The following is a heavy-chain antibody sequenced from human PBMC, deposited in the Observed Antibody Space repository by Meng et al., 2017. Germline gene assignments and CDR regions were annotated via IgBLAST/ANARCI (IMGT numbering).Heavy chain of an antibody. CDR1: GFTFSSYA. D-gene: IGHD6-19*01. V-gene: IGHV3-23*01. Sequence: ESLKISCAASGFTFSSYAMSWVRQAPGKGLEWVSAISGSGGSTYYADSVKGRFTISRDNSKNTLYLQMNSLRAEDTAVYYCAKELYSSGWSYYFDYWGQGTLVTVSS. J-gene: IGHJ4*02. CDR2: ISGSGGST. CDR3: AKELYSSGWSYYFDY.